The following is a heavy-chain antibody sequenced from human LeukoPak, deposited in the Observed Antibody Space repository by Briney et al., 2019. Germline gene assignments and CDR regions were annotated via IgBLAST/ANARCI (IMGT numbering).Heavy chain of an antibody. V-gene: IGHV3-48*01. CDR3: ARDRRADYYYYYYMDV. Sequence: GGSLRLSCAASGFTFSSYSMNWVRQAPGKGLEWVSYISSSSSTIYYADSVKGRFTISRDNAKNSLYLQMNSLRAEDTAVYYCARDRRADYYYYYYMDVWGKGTTVTISS. CDR1: GFTFSSYS. D-gene: IGHD6-19*01. J-gene: IGHJ6*03. CDR2: ISSSSSTI.